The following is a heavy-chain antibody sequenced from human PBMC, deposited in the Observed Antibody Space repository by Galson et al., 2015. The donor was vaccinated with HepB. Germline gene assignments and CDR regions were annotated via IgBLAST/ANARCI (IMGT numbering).Heavy chain of an antibody. J-gene: IGHJ4*02. CDR1: GFTFNDYY. V-gene: IGHV3-11*06. CDR2: ISSSGTYI. Sequence: SLRLSCAASGFTFNDYYMSWIRQAPGKGLEWISYISSSGTYINYADSVKGRFTISRVNAKNSLYLQMNGLRDEDTAVYYCARVADSDYGDHTYFDYWGQGTLVTVS. CDR3: ARVADSDYGDHTYFDY. D-gene: IGHD4-17*01.